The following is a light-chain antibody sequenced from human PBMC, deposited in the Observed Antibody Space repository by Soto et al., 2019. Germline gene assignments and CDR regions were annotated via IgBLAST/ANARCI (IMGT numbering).Light chain of an antibody. CDR2: DAS. V-gene: IGKV3-11*01. J-gene: IGKJ2*01. CDR1: QSVSSY. CDR3: QHISNSPPEYT. Sequence: EIVLTQSPATLALSPGERATLSCRASQSVSSYLAWYQQKPGQAPRLLIYDASNRATGIPARFSGSGSGTDLTLTISSLEPAAFAAYSCQHISNSPPEYTFGQETKLQIK.